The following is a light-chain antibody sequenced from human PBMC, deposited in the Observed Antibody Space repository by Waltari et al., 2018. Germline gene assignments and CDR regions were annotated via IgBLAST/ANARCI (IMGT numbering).Light chain of an antibody. CDR2: WAS. V-gene: IGKV4-1*01. CDR3: QHYYSSPLT. Sequence: DIVMTQSPDSLAVSLGERATINCKSSQRVLNSSNNKNYLAWYQRKPGQPPKLLIYWASTRESGVPDRFSGSGSGTDFTLTISSLQAEDVAVYYCQHYYSSPLTFGGGTKVEIK. CDR1: QRVLNSSNNKNY. J-gene: IGKJ4*01.